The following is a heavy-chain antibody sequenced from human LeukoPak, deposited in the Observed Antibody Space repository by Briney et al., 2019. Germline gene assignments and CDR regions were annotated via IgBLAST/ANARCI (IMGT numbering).Heavy chain of an antibody. CDR2: IRSKAYGGTT. CDR1: GFAFSDLY. Sequence: GGSLRLSCAASGFAFSDLYMDWVRQAPGKGLEWVGFIRSKAYGGTTEYAASVKGRFTISRDDSKSIAYLQMNSLKTEDTAVYYCTRDRWVFDIWGQGTMVTVSS. J-gene: IGHJ3*02. CDR3: TRDRWVFDI. V-gene: IGHV3-49*04. D-gene: IGHD4-23*01.